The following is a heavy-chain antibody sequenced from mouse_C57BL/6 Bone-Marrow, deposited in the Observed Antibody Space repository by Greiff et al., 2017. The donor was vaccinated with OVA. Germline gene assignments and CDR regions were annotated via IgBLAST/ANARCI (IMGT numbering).Heavy chain of an antibody. Sequence: EVKVVESGGGLVQPGDSLSLSCAASGFTFTNYYMSWVRQPPGKALEWLAFIRNKPNGSTTEYSASVTGRFTISGDNSQSILYRQMNALRAEDSATYYCARYKGRVAVDYFDYWGQGTALTVSS. D-gene: IGHD1-1*01. CDR1: GFTFTNYY. CDR3: ARYKGRVAVDYFDY. J-gene: IGHJ2*01. CDR2: IRNKPNGSTT. V-gene: IGHV7-3*01.